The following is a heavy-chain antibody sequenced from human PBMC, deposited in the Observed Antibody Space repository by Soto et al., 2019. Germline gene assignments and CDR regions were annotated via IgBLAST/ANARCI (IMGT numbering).Heavy chain of an antibody. J-gene: IGHJ6*02. CDR3: ARVSGIYYYGMDV. Sequence: ASETLSLTCAVFGGSFSGYYWSWIRQPPGKGLEWIGEINHSGSTNYNPSLKSRVTISVDTSKNQFSLKLSSVTAADTAVYYCARVSGIYYYGMDVWGQGTTVTVS. V-gene: IGHV4-34*01. CDR1: GGSFSGYY. D-gene: IGHD3-10*01. CDR2: INHSGST.